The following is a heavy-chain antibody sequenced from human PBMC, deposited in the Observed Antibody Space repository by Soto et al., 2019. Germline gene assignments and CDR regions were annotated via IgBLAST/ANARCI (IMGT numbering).Heavy chain of an antibody. Sequence: TASGFTFSNYAVTWVRQAPGKGREWVSTISGSGGSTYYADSVKGRFTISRDNSKNTLYLQMTSLRAEDTAVYYCAKDQGSSWYEIDSWGQGTLVTVSS. CDR3: AKDQGSSWYEIDS. V-gene: IGHV3-23*01. J-gene: IGHJ4*02. CDR1: GFTFSNYA. D-gene: IGHD6-13*01. CDR2: ISGSGGST.